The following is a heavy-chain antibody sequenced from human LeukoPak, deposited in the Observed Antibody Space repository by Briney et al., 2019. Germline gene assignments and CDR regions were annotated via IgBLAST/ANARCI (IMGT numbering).Heavy chain of an antibody. Sequence: ASETLSLTCTVSGGSISSYYWSWIRQPPGKGLEWIGYIYYSGSTNYNSSLRSRVTISVDTSKNQFSLKLRSVTAADTAVYYCARVSGVGDAFDIWGQGTMVTVSS. CDR3: ARVSGVGDAFDI. CDR1: GGSISSYY. J-gene: IGHJ3*02. V-gene: IGHV4-59*12. CDR2: IYYSGST. D-gene: IGHD2-15*01.